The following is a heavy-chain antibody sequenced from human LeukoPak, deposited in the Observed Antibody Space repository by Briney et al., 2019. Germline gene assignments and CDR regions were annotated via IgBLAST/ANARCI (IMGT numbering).Heavy chain of an antibody. Sequence: GGSLRLSCAAYEFTFSSYWMTWVRQAPGKGLEWVASINQEAGEKYYVDSVKGRFTISRDNAKNSLYLQMNSLRDEDTAVYYCASTTHLDYWGQGTLVTVSS. CDR3: ASTTHLDY. V-gene: IGHV3-7*01. D-gene: IGHD4-11*01. J-gene: IGHJ4*02. CDR2: INQEAGEK. CDR1: EFTFSSYW.